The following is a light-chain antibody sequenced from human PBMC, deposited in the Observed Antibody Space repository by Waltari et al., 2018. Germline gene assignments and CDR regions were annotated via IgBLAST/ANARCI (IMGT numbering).Light chain of an antibody. J-gene: IGLJ3*02. Sequence: SYVLTQPPSVSVAPGKTARITCGGKKIGSKSVHWYQQKPGQAPVLVVYDDSDRPSGIPERFSGSNSGNTATLTISRVEAGDEADYYCQVWDSSSDHPEVFGGGTKLTVL. CDR3: QVWDSSSDHPEV. V-gene: IGLV3-21*03. CDR2: DDS. CDR1: KIGSKS.